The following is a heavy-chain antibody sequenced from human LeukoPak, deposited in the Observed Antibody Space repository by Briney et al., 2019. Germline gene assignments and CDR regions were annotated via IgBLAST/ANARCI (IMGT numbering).Heavy chain of an antibody. CDR1: GFTFSSYG. CDR2: IRYDGINK. D-gene: IGHD6-13*01. CDR3: ARDRYSSSSFGLCDY. V-gene: IGHV3-30*02. Sequence: PGGSLRLSCAASGFTFSSYGMHWVRQAPGKGLEWVAFIRYDGINKFYADSVKGRFTISRDNSKNTLYLLMNSLRTEDTAVYYCARDRYSSSSFGLCDYWGQGTLVTVSS. J-gene: IGHJ4*02.